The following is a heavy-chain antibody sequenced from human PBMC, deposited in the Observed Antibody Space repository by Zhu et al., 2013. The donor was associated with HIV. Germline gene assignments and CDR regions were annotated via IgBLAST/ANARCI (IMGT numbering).Heavy chain of an antibody. CDR3: ARSLGLTFGVVV. CDR2: INPDSGAT. J-gene: IGHJ4*02. V-gene: IGHV1-2*02. CDR1: GYAFVGYY. Sequence: VQSGTEVKKPGASVRVSRKSSGYAFVGYYMHWVRQAPGQGFEWMGWINPDSGATDYAQRFLGRVSITRDTSIDTAFMEVRRLTPDDTAVYYCARSLGLTFGVVVWGQGTQVTVSS. D-gene: IGHD3-3*01.